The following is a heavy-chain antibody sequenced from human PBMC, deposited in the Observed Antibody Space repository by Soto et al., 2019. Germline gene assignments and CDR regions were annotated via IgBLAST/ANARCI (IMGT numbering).Heavy chain of an antibody. Sequence: GGSLRLSCAASGLTFSSYGMHWVRQAPGKGLEWVAVISYDGSNKYYADSVKGRFTISRDNSKNTLYLQMNSLRAEDTAVYYCAKTRDGYNYYFDYWGQGTLVTVSS. D-gene: IGHD5-12*01. J-gene: IGHJ4*02. CDR2: ISYDGSNK. CDR3: AKTRDGYNYYFDY. V-gene: IGHV3-30*18. CDR1: GLTFSSYG.